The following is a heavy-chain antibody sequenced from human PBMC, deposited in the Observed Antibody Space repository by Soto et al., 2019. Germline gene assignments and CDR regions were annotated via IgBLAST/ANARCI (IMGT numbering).Heavy chain of an antibody. Sequence: SETLSLTCTVSGGSISSGDYYWSWIRQPPGKGLEWIGYIYNNGGIYYNPSLKNRVTMSLDTSKNQFSLKLSSVTAADTAVYYCARPSGSGIDCWGQGTLVTVSS. J-gene: IGHJ4*02. CDR2: IYNNGGI. CDR1: GGSISSGDYY. D-gene: IGHD2-15*01. CDR3: ARPSGSGIDC. V-gene: IGHV4-30-4*01.